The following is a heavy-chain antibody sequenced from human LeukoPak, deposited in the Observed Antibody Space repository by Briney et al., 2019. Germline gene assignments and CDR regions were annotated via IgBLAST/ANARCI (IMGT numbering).Heavy chain of an antibody. J-gene: IGHJ3*02. CDR1: GFTFSSYG. D-gene: IGHD3-10*01. CDR3: ARNVGFGAYAFDI. V-gene: IGHV3-33*01. Sequence: PGRSLRLSCAASGFTFSSYGMHWVRQAPGKGLEWVAVIWYDGSNKYYADSVKGRFTISRDNSKNTLYLQMNSLRAEDTAVYYCARNVGFGAYAFDIWGQGTMVTVSS. CDR2: IWYDGSNK.